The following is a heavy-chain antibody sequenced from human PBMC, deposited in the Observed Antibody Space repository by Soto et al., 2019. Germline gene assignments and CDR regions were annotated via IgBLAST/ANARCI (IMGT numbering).Heavy chain of an antibody. J-gene: IGHJ6*02. CDR2: INPNSGGT. CDR1: GNTCTPFH. Sequence: ASVNGSCRPSGNTCTPFHIHRMRQAPGQVLEWLGWINPNSGGTIYAQKFQDRVTMTRDTSISTAYMELNRLRSYETAVYYSARDPKFWSIEWRCGMDFWGQVTTVTVAS. V-gene: IGHV1-2*02. CDR3: ARDPKFWSIEWRCGMDF. D-gene: IGHD3-3*01.